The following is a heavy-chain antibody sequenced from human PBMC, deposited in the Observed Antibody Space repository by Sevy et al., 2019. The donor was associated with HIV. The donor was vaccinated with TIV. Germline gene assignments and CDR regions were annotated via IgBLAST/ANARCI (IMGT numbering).Heavy chain of an antibody. CDR3: VRDRSGSYHVSDNWFDP. D-gene: IGHD1-26*01. CDR1: GFTFSSYW. Sequence: GGSLRLSCAASGFTFSSYWMHWVRQVPGKGLVWVSRIKSDGSSTSYADSVKGRFTISRDNAKNTLYLQMNSQRAEDTAVYYCVRDRSGSYHVSDNWFDPWGQGTLVTVSS. CDR2: IKSDGSST. V-gene: IGHV3-74*01. J-gene: IGHJ5*02.